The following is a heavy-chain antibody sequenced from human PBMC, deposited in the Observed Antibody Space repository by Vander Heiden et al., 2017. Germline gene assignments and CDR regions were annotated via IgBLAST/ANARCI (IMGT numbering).Heavy chain of an antibody. CDR1: GFSFSSLG. CDR2: ISYDGSNK. D-gene: IGHD6-19*01. CDR3: AKGASSSGWYSGYYYGMDV. V-gene: IGHV3-30*18. Sequence: QLQLVEPGGAVVQPGSSLRLSCAAPGFSFSSLGLHWVRQAPGKGLEWVAAISYDGSNKYYADSVKGRFTISRDNSKNTLYLQMNSLRAEDTAVYYCAKGASSSGWYSGYYYGMDVWGQGTTVTVSS. J-gene: IGHJ6*02.